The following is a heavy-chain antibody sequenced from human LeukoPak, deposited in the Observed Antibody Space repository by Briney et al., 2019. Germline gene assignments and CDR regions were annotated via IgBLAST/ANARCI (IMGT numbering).Heavy chain of an antibody. J-gene: IGHJ4*02. Sequence: ASVKVTCKASGYTFTCYYMHWVRHAPAQGHEWMGWINPHTGDTNYEQKFQGRVSMTRDRSISTASMELRRQRSNDKAAYFCARGTGTVFFDYWGQGTLVTVPS. V-gene: IGHV1-2*02. CDR2: INPHTGDT. D-gene: IGHD3/OR15-3a*01. CDR1: GYTFTCYY. CDR3: ARGTGTVFFDY.